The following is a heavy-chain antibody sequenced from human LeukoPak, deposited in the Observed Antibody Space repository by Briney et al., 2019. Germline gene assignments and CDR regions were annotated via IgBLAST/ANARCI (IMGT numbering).Heavy chain of an antibody. V-gene: IGHV3-11*03. J-gene: IGHJ4*02. D-gene: IGHD1-26*01. CDR3: VRWRSGTYRFDC. CDR2: INGRTSLT. CDR1: GFTLSDYY. Sequence: PGGSLSLSCAASGFTLSDYYMSWVRQAPGKGLEWVTYINGRTSLTGYAESVKGRFTNSRDNAKNPLSLEMNSLRAGDTAVYYCVRWRSGTYRFDCWGQGALVTVAS.